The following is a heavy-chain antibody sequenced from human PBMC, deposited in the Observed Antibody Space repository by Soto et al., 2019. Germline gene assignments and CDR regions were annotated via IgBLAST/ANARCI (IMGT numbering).Heavy chain of an antibody. J-gene: IGHJ4*02. CDR1: GFTFSIYS. CDR2: ISSSSSTI. Sequence: GGSLRLSCAASGFTFSIYSMNWVRQAPGKGLEWVSYISSSSSTIYYADSVKGRFTISRDNAKNSLYLQMNSLRAQDTAVYYCARQGASRFGELFYAFYWGQGTLVTVSS. V-gene: IGHV3-48*01. CDR3: ARQGASRFGELFYAFY. D-gene: IGHD3-10*01.